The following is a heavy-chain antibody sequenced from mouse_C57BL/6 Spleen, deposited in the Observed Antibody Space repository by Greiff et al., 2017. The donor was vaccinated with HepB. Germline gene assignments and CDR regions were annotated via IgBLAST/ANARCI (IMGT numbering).Heavy chain of an antibody. CDR3: AREEGLYYGSLFAY. CDR1: GYTFTDYY. Sequence: VQLQQSGPELVKPGASVKISCKASGYTFTDYYMNWVKQSHGKSLEWIGDINPNNGGTSYNQKFKGKATLTVDKSSSTAYMELRSLTSEDSAVYYCAREEGLYYGSLFAYWGQGTLVTVSA. V-gene: IGHV1-26*01. D-gene: IGHD1-1*01. CDR2: INPNNGGT. J-gene: IGHJ3*01.